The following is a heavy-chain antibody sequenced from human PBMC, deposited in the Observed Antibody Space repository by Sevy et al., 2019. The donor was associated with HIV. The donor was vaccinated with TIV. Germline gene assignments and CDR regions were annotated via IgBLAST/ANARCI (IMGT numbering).Heavy chain of an antibody. D-gene: IGHD6-19*01. J-gene: IGHJ4*02. CDR3: AKAGVRVGGTFDLFYFDY. CDR1: GFTFSTYA. V-gene: IGHV3-23*01. Sequence: GGSLRLSCAASGFTFSTYAMSWVRQAPGKGLEWVSRISGSGVTTYYADSVKGRFTISRDNSKNTLYLQMNSLTAEDTAVYYCAKAGVRVGGTFDLFYFDYWGQGTLVTVSS. CDR2: ISGSGVTT.